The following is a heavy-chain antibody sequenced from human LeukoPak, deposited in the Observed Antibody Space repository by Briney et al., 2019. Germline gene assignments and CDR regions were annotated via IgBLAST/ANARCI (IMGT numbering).Heavy chain of an antibody. CDR2: INSDGSST. Sequence: GGSLRLSCAASGFTFSSYWMHWVRQAPGKGLVWVSRINSDGSSTSYADSVKGRFTISRDNAKNTLYLQMNSLRAEDTAVYYCARDLLHYRYDPYYYYYYGMDVWGQGTTVTVSS. CDR3: ARDLLHYRYDPYYYYYYGMDV. V-gene: IGHV3-74*01. J-gene: IGHJ6*02. D-gene: IGHD3-16*02. CDR1: GFTFSSYW.